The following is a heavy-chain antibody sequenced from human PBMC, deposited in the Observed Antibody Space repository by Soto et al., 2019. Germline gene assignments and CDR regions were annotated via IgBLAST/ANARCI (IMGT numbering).Heavy chain of an antibody. CDR1: GYTFTSYG. Sequence: ASVKVSCKASGYTFTSYGISWVRQAPGQGLEWMGWISAYNGNTNYAQKLQGRVTMTTDTSTSTAYMELRSLRSDDTAVYYCARSLTVDTAMAYFDYWGQGTLVTVS. CDR3: ARSLTVDTAMAYFDY. CDR2: ISAYNGNT. V-gene: IGHV1-18*01. D-gene: IGHD5-18*01. J-gene: IGHJ4*02.